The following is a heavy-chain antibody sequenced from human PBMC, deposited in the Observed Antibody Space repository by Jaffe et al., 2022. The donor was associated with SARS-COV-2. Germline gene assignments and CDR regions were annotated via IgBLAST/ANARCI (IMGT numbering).Heavy chain of an antibody. D-gene: IGHD2-21*01. V-gene: IGHV4-34*01. J-gene: IGHJ5*02. CDR3: ATRGGAIYNWFDP. CDR1: GGSFSGYY. CDR2: INHSGST. Sequence: QVQLQQWGAGLLKPSETLSLTCAVYGGSFSGYYWSWIRQPPGKGLEWIGEINHSGSTNYNPSLKSRVTISVDTSKNQFSLKLSSVTAADTAVYYCATRGGAIYNWFDPWGQGTLVTVSS.